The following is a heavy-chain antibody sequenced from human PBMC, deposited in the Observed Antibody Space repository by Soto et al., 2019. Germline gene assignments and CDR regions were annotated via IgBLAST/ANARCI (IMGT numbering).Heavy chain of an antibody. J-gene: IGHJ4*02. CDR2: VSGYNRHT. Sequence: QVQLVQSGVEVKMPGASVKLSCKTYGYAFTNYGVTWVRQVSGQGLEWIGCVSGYNRHTNYAQKFEDRVIMTTDTSTNTAHMELRSLRSDDTGIYYFALKRQWGPLIYWGRGTPLTVPP. D-gene: IGHD6-19*01. CDR3: ALKRQWGPLIY. CDR1: GYAFTNYG. V-gene: IGHV1-18*01.